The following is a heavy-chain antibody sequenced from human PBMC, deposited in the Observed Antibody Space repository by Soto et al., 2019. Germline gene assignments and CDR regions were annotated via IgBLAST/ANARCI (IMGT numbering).Heavy chain of an antibody. Sequence: EAQLVESGGGLVQPGRSLRLSCAGSGFIFDDFAIHWVRQAPGKGLEWVSGISWNSDSIGYAVSVKGRFTISRDNTKNALYLQMNSLRVGDTALYYCTKVGGLYDFWSGPLHFDLWGQGTLVTVSS. CDR3: TKVGGLYDFWSGPLHFDL. V-gene: IGHV3-9*01. J-gene: IGHJ4*02. CDR1: GFIFDDFA. CDR2: ISWNSDSI. D-gene: IGHD3-3*01.